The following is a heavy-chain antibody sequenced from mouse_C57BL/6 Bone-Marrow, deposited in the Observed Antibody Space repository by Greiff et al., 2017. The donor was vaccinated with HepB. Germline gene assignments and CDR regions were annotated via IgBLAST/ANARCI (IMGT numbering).Heavy chain of an antibody. J-gene: IGHJ3*01. V-gene: IGHV14-4*01. CDR2: IDPENGDT. CDR1: GFNIKDDY. CDR3: TPYYGNYEGFAY. Sequence: VQLQQSGAELVRPGASVKLSCTASGFNIKDDYMHWVKQRPEQGLEWIGWIDPENGDTEYASKFQGKATITADTSSNTAYLQLSRLTSEDTAVYYCTPYYGNYEGFAYWGQGTLVTVSA. D-gene: IGHD2-10*01.